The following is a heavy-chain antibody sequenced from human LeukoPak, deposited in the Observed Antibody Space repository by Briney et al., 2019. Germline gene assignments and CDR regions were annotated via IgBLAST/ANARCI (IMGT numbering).Heavy chain of an antibody. CDR1: GYTFTTYW. CDR2: IYPGDSDA. Sequence: ESLKISCKGSGYTFTTYWIAWVRQMPGKGLEWMGIIYPGDSDARYSPSFHGQVTISVDESISTAYLQWSSLKASDTAMYYCARGGYSGYGFDYWGQGTLVTVSS. D-gene: IGHD5-12*01. V-gene: IGHV5-51*01. J-gene: IGHJ4*02. CDR3: ARGGYSGYGFDY.